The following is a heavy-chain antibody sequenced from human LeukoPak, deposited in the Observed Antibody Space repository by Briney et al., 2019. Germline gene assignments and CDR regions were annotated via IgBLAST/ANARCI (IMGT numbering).Heavy chain of an antibody. Sequence: SETLSLTCTVSGGSISSSSYYWGWIRQPPGKGLEWIGSIYYRGQTYYNPSLKSRVTISVDTSKSQFSLKLSSVTAADTAVYYCARRSASGKLRYFDWLSGIGAFDIWGQGTMVTVSS. CDR2: IYYRGQT. J-gene: IGHJ3*02. V-gene: IGHV4-39*01. CDR3: ARRSASGKLRYFDWLSGIGAFDI. D-gene: IGHD3-9*01. CDR1: GGSISSSSYY.